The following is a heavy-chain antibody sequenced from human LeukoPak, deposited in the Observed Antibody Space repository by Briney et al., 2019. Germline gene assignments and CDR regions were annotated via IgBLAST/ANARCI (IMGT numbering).Heavy chain of an antibody. Sequence: ASVKVSCKASGGTFSSYAISWVRQAAGQGLEWMGGIIPIFGTANYAQKFQGRVTITADKSTSTAYMELSSLRSEDTAVYYCARDYRDPLTGWTIAFDIWGQGTMVTVSS. V-gene: IGHV1-69*06. CDR3: ARDYRDPLTGWTIAFDI. D-gene: IGHD3-9*01. J-gene: IGHJ3*02. CDR2: IIPIFGTA. CDR1: GGTFSSYA.